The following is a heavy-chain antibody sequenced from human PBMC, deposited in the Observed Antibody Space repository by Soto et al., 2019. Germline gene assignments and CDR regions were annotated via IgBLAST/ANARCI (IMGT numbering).Heavy chain of an antibody. J-gene: IGHJ6*02. CDR2: ISYDGSNI. Sequence: QVQLVESGGGVVQPGRSLRLSCAASGFTFSSYGMHWVRQAPGKGLEWVAVISYDGSNIYYADSVKGRFTISRDNSKNTLYVQMNSLRGEDTAVFYCAKDFVRGVGGTYYYYGMDVWGQGTTVSVSS. V-gene: IGHV3-30*18. CDR1: GFTFSSYG. D-gene: IGHD3-10*02. CDR3: AKDFVRGVGGTYYYYGMDV.